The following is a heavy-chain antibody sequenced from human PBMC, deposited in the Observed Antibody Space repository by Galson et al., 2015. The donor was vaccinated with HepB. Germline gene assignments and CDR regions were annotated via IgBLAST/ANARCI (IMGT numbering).Heavy chain of an antibody. V-gene: IGHV1-69*05. J-gene: IGHJ3*01. Sequence: SVKVSCKASGGTFSSYAISWVRQAPGQGLEWMGGIIPIFGTANYAQKFQGRVTLTTDTSTSTAYMGLRSLKSDDTAVYYCARTLGYCTNGICFHDAFDVWGQGTMVTVSS. CDR2: IIPIFGTA. CDR1: GGTFSSYA. D-gene: IGHD2-8*01. CDR3: ARTLGYCTNGICFHDAFDV.